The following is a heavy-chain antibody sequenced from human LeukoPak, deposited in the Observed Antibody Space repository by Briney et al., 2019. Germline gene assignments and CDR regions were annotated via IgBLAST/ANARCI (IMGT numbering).Heavy chain of an antibody. D-gene: IGHD4-17*01. J-gene: IGHJ4*02. V-gene: IGHV4-59*01. CDR3: ARERDYAAPFDY. Sequence: PSETLSLTCTVSGGSISSYYWSWIRQPPGKGLEWIGYIYYSGSTNYNPSLKSRVTISVDTSKNQFSLKLSSVTAADTAVYYCARERDYAAPFDYWGQGTLVTVSS. CDR1: GGSISSYY. CDR2: IYYSGST.